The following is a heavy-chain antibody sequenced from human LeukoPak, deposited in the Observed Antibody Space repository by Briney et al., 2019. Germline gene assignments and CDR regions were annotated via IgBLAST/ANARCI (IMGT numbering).Heavy chain of an antibody. V-gene: IGHV3-30*02. CDR2: IRYDGSNK. Sequence: PGGSLRLSCAASGFTFSSYGMHWVRQAPGKGLEWVAFIRYDGSNKYYADSVKGRFTISRDNSKNTLYLQMSSLRAEDTAVYYCAKVRAGYYDFWSGSLPGHDAFDIWGQGTMVTVSS. D-gene: IGHD3-3*01. CDR3: AKVRAGYYDFWSGSLPGHDAFDI. CDR1: GFTFSSYG. J-gene: IGHJ3*02.